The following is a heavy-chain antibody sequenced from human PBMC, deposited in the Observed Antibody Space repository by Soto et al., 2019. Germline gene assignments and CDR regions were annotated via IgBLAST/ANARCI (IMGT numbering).Heavy chain of an antibody. Sequence: EVQLLGSGGGLVHPGGSLRLSCAASGFAFRNYGMSWVRQAPGKGLKWVSTISGSGGSTYFADSVKGRFTITRDNSKNTLYLQMNSLRAEDTAIYYCAKDTFDVPPGFDYWGQRTLVTVSS. J-gene: IGHJ4*02. D-gene: IGHD3-9*01. V-gene: IGHV3-23*01. CDR2: ISGSGGST. CDR3: AKDTFDVPPGFDY. CDR1: GFAFRNYG.